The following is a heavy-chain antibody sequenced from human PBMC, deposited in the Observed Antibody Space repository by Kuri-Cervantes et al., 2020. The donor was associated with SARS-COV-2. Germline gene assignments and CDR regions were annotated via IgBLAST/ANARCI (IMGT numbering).Heavy chain of an antibody. D-gene: IGHD6-19*01. J-gene: IGHJ4*02. CDR1: GFSVSNNY. V-gene: IGHV3-66*01. CDR2: IYSGGNT. Sequence: GESLKISCVASGFSVSNNYMSWVRQAPGKGLEWVSVIYSGGNTYYADSVKGRFTISRDNSKNTLYLQMNSLRDEDTAVYYCASLPGIGAAVAGGNNYWGQGTLVTVSS. CDR3: ASLPGIGAAVAGGNNY.